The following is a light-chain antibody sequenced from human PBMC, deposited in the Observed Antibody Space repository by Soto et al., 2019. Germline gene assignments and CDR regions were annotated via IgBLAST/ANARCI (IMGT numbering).Light chain of an antibody. CDR1: QSVSSY. Sequence: EIVLTQSPATLSLSPGERATLSCRASQSVSSYLAWYQQKPGQAPRLLIYDASNRATGIPARFSGSGSGTNFTLTISSPEPKDFAVYYCQQRSNWLSFGGGTKVDIK. CDR2: DAS. V-gene: IGKV3-11*01. J-gene: IGKJ4*01. CDR3: QQRSNWLS.